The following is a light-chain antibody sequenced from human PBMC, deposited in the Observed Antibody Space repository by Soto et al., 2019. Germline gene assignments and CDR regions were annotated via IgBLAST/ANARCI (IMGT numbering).Light chain of an antibody. V-gene: IGKV1-39*01. CDR3: QQSYRSPLN. CDR2: GTS. Sequence: DIQMTQSPLSLSASVGESVTITCRASQNISHFLNWYQQKPGKPPSLLIFGTSNLQSGVPSRFRGSRSETDFSLTISGLKPEDFSTYICQQSYRSPLNFGPGTRVA. CDR1: QNISHF. J-gene: IGKJ3*01.